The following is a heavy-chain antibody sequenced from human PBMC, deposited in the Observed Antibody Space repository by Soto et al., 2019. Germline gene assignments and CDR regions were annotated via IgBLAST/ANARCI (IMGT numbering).Heavy chain of an antibody. D-gene: IGHD6-13*01. J-gene: IGHJ4*02. CDR1: GYTFTSYG. Sequence: ASVKVSCKASGYTFTSYGISWVRQAPGQGLEWMGWISAYNGNTNYAQKLQGRVTMTTDTSTSTAYMELRSLRSDDTAVYYCVRGYVGKAAAVCFDYWGQGTLVTVSS. CDR2: ISAYNGNT. CDR3: VRGYVGKAAAVCFDY. V-gene: IGHV1-18*01.